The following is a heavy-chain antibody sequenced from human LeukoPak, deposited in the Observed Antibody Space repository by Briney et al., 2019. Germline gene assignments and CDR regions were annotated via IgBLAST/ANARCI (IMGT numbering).Heavy chain of an antibody. CDR2: IIPIFGTA. Sequence: SVKVSCKASGGTFSSYAISWVRQAPGQGLDWMGGIIPIFGTANYAQKFQGRVTITADESTSTAYMELSSLRSEDTAVYYCSRESVTFSSGWSFDYWGQGTLVTVSS. CDR3: SRESVTFSSGWSFDY. V-gene: IGHV1-69*13. CDR1: GGTFSSYA. J-gene: IGHJ4*02. D-gene: IGHD6-19*01.